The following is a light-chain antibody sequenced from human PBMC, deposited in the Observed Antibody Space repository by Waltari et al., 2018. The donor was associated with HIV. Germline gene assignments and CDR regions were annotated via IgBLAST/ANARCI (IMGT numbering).Light chain of an antibody. CDR3: QQYDDLEYT. J-gene: IGKJ2*01. CDR1: QDIKHY. CDR2: DAS. V-gene: IGKV1-33*01. Sequence: DIQMTQSPLSLPVSVGVRVTLTCQASQDIKHYLNWYQQKPGKAPRLLIYDASSLETGVPSRFSGSGSGTHFTLTISSLRPEDTATYYCQQYDDLEYTFGQGTTLEMK.